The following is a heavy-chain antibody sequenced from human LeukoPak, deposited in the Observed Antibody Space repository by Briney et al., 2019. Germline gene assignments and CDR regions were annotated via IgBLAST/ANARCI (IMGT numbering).Heavy chain of an antibody. CDR1: GYTFTSYG. J-gene: IGHJ4*02. CDR3: ARDKGSDVAGHFDY. Sequence: ASVKVSCKASGYTFTSYGISWLRQPPRQGRDWMGWIRAYNGNTNYAQKLQDRVTMTTDTSTSTAYMELRSLRSDDTAVYYCARDKGSDVAGHFDYWGQGTLVTVSS. V-gene: IGHV1-18*01. D-gene: IGHD6-19*01. CDR2: IRAYNGNT.